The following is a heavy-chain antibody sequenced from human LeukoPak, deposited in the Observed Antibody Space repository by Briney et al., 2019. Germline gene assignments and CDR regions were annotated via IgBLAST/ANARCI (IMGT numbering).Heavy chain of an antibody. CDR3: ASQRYSRTGRFDY. Sequence: SETLSLTCTVFGGSISTTGYYWDWIRQPPGKGLEWIGNIYYTGITYYNPSLKSRVTISVDTSKNQFSLKMNSVTAADTAIYYCASQRYSRTGRFDYWGQGVLVTVSS. CDR2: IYYTGIT. V-gene: IGHV4-39*01. J-gene: IGHJ4*02. D-gene: IGHD6-13*01. CDR1: GGSISTTGYY.